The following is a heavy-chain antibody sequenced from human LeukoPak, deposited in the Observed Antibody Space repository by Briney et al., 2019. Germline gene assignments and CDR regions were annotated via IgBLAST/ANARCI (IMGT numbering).Heavy chain of an antibody. D-gene: IGHD3-10*01. CDR1: GGCISRYY. CDR2: IYYSGST. CDR3: ARGSRGLLAFDI. J-gene: IGHJ3*02. Sequence: SETLSLTCIVSGGCISRYYWSWIRQPPGKGLDGMGYIYYSGSTNYNPSLKSRVTIPVATSKNHFSLNLSSVTAEDTAVYYCARGSRGLLAFDIWGQGTMVTVSS. V-gene: IGHV4-59*01.